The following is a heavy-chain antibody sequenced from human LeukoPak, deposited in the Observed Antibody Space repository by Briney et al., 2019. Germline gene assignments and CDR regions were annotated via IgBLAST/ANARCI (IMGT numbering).Heavy chain of an antibody. J-gene: IGHJ4*02. CDR1: GFTFSSYS. CDR2: IGSSSSTI. Sequence: GGSLRLSCAASGFTFSSYSMNWVRQAPGKGLEWVSYIGSSSSTIYYADSVKGRFIIARDNSKNTLYLQMNSLTAEDTAIYYCARAPPIVNYYLDYWGQGSLVTVSS. D-gene: IGHD1-26*01. V-gene: IGHV3-48*01. CDR3: ARAPPIVNYYLDY.